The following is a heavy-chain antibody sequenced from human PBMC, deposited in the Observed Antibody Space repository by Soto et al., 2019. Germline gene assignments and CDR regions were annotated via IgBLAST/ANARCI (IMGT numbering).Heavy chain of an antibody. CDR3: ATGQFDCSSTSCYGRGRVYNWFDP. Sequence: ASVKVSCKVSGYTLTELSMHWVRQAPGKGLEWMGGFDPEDGETIYAQKFQGRVTMTEDTSTDTAYMELSSLRSEDTAVYYCATGQFDCSSTSCYGRGRVYNWFDPWGQGTLVTVSS. D-gene: IGHD2-2*01. CDR2: FDPEDGET. CDR1: GYTLTELS. V-gene: IGHV1-24*01. J-gene: IGHJ5*02.